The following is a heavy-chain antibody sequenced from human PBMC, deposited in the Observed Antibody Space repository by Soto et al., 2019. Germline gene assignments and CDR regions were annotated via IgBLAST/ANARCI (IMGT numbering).Heavy chain of an antibody. J-gene: IGHJ4*02. CDR1: GGSISSSSYY. D-gene: IGHD1-26*01. CDR3: ARQDRDSGSYYAYFDY. V-gene: IGHV4-39*01. CDR2: IYYSGST. Sequence: SETLSLTCTVSGGSISSSSYYWGWIRQPPGKGLEWIGSIYYSGSTYYNPSLKSRVTISVDTSKNQFSLKLSSVTAADTAVYYCARQDRDSGSYYAYFDYRGQGTLVTVSS.